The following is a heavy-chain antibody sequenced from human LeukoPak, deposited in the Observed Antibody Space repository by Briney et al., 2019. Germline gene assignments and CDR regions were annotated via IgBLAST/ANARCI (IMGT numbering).Heavy chain of an antibody. J-gene: IGHJ4*02. Sequence: GGSLRLSCAASGFIFSSYSMSWVRQAPGKGLEWVSVITGSGGNTYYADSVKGRFTISKDNSKNTVYLQMSSLRAEDTAVYYCAKVVRYYYDRGPSDYWGQGTLVTVSS. CDR3: AKVVRYYYDRGPSDY. D-gene: IGHD3-22*01. V-gene: IGHV3-23*01. CDR1: GFIFSSYS. CDR2: ITGSGGNT.